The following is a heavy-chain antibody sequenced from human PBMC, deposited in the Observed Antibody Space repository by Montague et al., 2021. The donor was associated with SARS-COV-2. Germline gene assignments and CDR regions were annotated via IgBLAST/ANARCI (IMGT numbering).Heavy chain of an antibody. CDR2: IRGSGGST. V-gene: IGHV3-23*01. CDR1: GFTFSSYA. D-gene: IGHD4-17*01. J-gene: IGHJ4*02. Sequence: SLRLSCAASGFTFSSYAMSWVRQAPGKGLEWVSAIRGSGGSTYYADSVKGRFTISRDNSKNTPYLQMHSLRAEDTAVYYCAKGDVPYDYGDYFDYWGQGTLVTVSS. CDR3: AKGDVPYDYGDYFDY.